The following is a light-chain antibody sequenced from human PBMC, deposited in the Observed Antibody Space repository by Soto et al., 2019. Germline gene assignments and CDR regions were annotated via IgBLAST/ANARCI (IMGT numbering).Light chain of an antibody. J-gene: IGKJ4*01. Sequence: ETVLTQSPATLALSPGESGTLSCRASQSVRRELAWYQQKPGQAPRLLIYDASNRATGIPARFSGSGSGTDFTLTISGLEPEDFAVYYCQQLSDWPITFGGGTKVEIK. CDR1: QSVRRE. CDR2: DAS. CDR3: QQLSDWPIT. V-gene: IGKV3-11*01.